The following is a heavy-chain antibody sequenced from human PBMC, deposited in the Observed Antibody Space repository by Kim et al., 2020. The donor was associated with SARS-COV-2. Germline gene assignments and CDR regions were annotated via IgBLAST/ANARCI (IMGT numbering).Heavy chain of an antibody. Sequence: YDADSVKGRFTISRDNAKNSLYLQMNSLRAEDTAVYYCARDYAGAAHFDYWGQGTLVTVSS. D-gene: IGHD3-16*01. J-gene: IGHJ4*02. CDR3: ARDYAGAAHFDY. V-gene: IGHV3-21*01.